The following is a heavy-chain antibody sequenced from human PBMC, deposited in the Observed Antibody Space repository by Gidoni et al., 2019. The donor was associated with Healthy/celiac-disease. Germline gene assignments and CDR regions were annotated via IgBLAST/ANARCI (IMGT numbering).Heavy chain of an antibody. J-gene: IGHJ4*02. CDR1: GYTFTSYG. CDR3: ARDSWSIAAAGRGPFDY. D-gene: IGHD6-13*01. V-gene: IGHV1-18*01. Sequence: QVQLVQSGAEVKKPGASVKVSCKASGYTFTSYGISWVRQVPGQGLEWMGWISAYNGNTNYAQKLQGRVTMTTDTSTSTAYMELRSLRSDDTAVYYCARDSWSIAAAGRGPFDYWGQGTLVTVSS. CDR2: ISAYNGNT.